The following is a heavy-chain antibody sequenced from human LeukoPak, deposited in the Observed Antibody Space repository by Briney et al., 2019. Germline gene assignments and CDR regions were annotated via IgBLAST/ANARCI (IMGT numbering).Heavy chain of an antibody. CDR1: GYTFTSYG. J-gene: IGHJ3*02. CDR2: ISAYNGNT. CDR3: ARVLPDSSGWYNAFDI. V-gene: IGHV1-18*01. Sequence: VASVKVSCKASGYTFTSYGISWVRQAPGQGLEWMGWISAYNGNTNYAQKLQGRVTMTTDTSTSTAYMELRSLRSDDTAVYYCARVLPDSSGWYNAFDIWGQGTMVTISS. D-gene: IGHD6-19*01.